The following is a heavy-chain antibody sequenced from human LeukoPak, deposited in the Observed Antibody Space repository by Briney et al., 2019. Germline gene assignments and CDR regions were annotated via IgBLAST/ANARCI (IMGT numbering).Heavy chain of an antibody. CDR3: ARTDQRGRPFDY. D-gene: IGHD2-2*01. CDR1: GGSFSGYY. CDR2: INHSGST. Sequence: PSETLSLTCAVYGGSFSGYYWSWIRQPPGKGLEWIGEINHSGSTNYNPSLKSRVTISVDTSENQFSLKLSSVTAADTAVYYCARTDQRGRPFDYWGQGTLVTASS. V-gene: IGHV4-34*01. J-gene: IGHJ4*02.